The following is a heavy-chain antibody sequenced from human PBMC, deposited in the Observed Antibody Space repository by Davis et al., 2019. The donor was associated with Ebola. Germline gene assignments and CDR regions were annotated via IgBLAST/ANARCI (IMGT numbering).Heavy chain of an antibody. Sequence: GGSLRLSCAASGFTFSDYYMSWIRQAPGKGLEWVSYISSSSSYTNYADSVKGRFTISRDNAKNSLYLQMNSLRAEDTAVYYCARATAGDVRFLEWLSWWFDPWGQGTLVTVSS. J-gene: IGHJ5*02. CDR2: ISSSSSYT. V-gene: IGHV3-11*06. CDR3: ARATAGDVRFLEWLSWWFDP. CDR1: GFTFSDYY. D-gene: IGHD3-3*01.